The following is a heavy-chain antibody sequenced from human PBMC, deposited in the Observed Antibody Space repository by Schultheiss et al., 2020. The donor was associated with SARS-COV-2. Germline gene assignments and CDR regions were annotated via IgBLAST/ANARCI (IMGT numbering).Heavy chain of an antibody. Sequence: SETLSLTCTFSGGSISSGDYYWSWIRQPPGKGLEWIGYIYYSGSTYYNPSLKSRVTISVDTSKNQFSLKLSSVTAADTAVYYCARGATMVRGAEVDYWGQGTLVTVSS. J-gene: IGHJ4*02. V-gene: IGHV4-30-4*01. CDR1: GGSISSGDYY. CDR2: IYYSGST. CDR3: ARGATMVRGAEVDY. D-gene: IGHD3-10*01.